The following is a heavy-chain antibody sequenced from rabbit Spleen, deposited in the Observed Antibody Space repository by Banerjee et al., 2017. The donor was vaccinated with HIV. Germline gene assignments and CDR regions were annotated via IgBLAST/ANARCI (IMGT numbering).Heavy chain of an antibody. D-gene: IGHD8-1*01. Sequence: QSLEESGGGLVQPEGSLTLTCTASGFSFSSGYNMCWVRQAPGKGLEWIACIYAGYSGSTYYASWAKGRLTISKTSSTTVTLQMTSLTAADTATYFCARDSGSSFSSYGMDLGGPGTLVTVS. CDR1: GFSFSSGYN. CDR3: ARDSGSSFSSYGMDL. CDR2: IYAGYSGST. V-gene: IGHV1S40*01. J-gene: IGHJ6*01.